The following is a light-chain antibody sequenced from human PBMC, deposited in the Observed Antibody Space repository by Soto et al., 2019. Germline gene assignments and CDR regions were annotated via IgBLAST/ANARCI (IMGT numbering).Light chain of an antibody. V-gene: IGLV1-51*01. CDR1: SYNIGNNY. CDR2: DNN. CDR3: GTWDSSLSAGV. Sequence: QSVLTQPPSVSAAPGQKVTISCSGSSYNIGNNYVSWYQQLPGTAPKLLIYDNNKPPSGIPDRFSGSKSGTSATLGITGLQTGDEADYYCGTWDSSLSAGVFGGGTKLTVL. J-gene: IGLJ2*01.